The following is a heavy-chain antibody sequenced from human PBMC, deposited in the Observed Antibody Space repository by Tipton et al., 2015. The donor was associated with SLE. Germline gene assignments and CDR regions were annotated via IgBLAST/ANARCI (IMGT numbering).Heavy chain of an antibody. Sequence: SLRLSCAASGFTFSSYWMTWVRQAPGKGLEWVAVIRHDGSNQNYADSVKGRFTVSRDNAKNTLYLQMNSLRAEDTAVYYCVRDNYDSSGPGHFYYYFYGMDVWGQGTTVTVSS. V-gene: IGHV3-33*08. CDR2: IRHDGSNQ. J-gene: IGHJ6*02. CDR1: GFTFSSYW. CDR3: VRDNYDSSGPGHFYYYFYGMDV. D-gene: IGHD3-22*01.